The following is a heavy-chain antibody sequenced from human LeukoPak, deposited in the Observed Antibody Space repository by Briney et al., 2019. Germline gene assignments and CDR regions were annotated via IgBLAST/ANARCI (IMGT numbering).Heavy chain of an antibody. D-gene: IGHD3-10*01. Sequence: PSETLSLTCTVSGGSISSNSYYWGWIRQSPGKGLEWIGTIYYSGSTYYSPSLKSRVTISVDTSKNQFSLKLSSVTAADTAVYYCARLRWFGEGYYYYYMDVWGKGTTVTISS. CDR3: ARLRWFGEGYYYYYMDV. CDR2: IYYSGST. CDR1: GGSISSNSYY. J-gene: IGHJ6*03. V-gene: IGHV4-39*01.